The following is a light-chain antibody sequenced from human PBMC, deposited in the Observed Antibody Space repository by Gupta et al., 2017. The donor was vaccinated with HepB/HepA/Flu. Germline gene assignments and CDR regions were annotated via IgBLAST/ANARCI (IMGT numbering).Light chain of an antibody. Sequence: DIQMTQSPSSLSASVGDRVTITCRASQSISSYLNWYQQKPGKAPKLLIYAASSVQSGVPSRFSGSGSATDFTLTISMLQPEDFATYYCQQSDSTPLTFGGGTKVEIK. CDR3: QQSDSTPLT. CDR1: QSISSY. CDR2: AAS. J-gene: IGKJ4*01. V-gene: IGKV1-39*01.